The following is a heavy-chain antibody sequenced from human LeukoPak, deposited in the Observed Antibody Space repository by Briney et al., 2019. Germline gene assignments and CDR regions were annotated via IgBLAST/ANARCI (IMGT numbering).Heavy chain of an antibody. CDR2: IYYSGST. J-gene: IGHJ6*02. CDR3: ARMTTDYYYGMDV. V-gene: IGHV4-59*08. D-gene: IGHD4-4*01. Sequence: SETLSLTCTVSGGSISSYYWSWIRQPPGKGLEWIGYIYYSGSTNYSPSLKSRVTISVDTSKNQFSLKLSSVTAADTAVYYCARMTTDYYYGMDVWGQGTTVTVSS. CDR1: GGSISSYY.